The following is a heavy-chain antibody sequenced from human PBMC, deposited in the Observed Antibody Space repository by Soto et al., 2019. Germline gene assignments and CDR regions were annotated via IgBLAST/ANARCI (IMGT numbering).Heavy chain of an antibody. Sequence: GGSLRLSCEVSGFTFSAYGMHWVRQAPGKGLEWVAAISHDGTNKNYGDSVKGRFTISRDNAKNSLYLQMNSLRAEDTAVYYCARELDGIDVWGQGTTVTVSS. CDR2: ISHDGTNK. V-gene: IGHV3-30*03. J-gene: IGHJ6*02. CDR3: ARELDGIDV. CDR1: GFTFSAYG.